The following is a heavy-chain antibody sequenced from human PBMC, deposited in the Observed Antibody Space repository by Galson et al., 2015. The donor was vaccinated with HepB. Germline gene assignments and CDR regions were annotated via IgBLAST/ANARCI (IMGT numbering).Heavy chain of an antibody. J-gene: IGHJ6*02. CDR3: ARSRGYGDYDYYYYYAMDV. D-gene: IGHD4-17*01. CDR2: TYYRSKWYN. V-gene: IGHV6-1*01. CDR1: GDSVSSSSAA. Sequence: CAISGDSVSSSSAAWNWIRQSPSRGLEWLGRTYYRSKWYNDYAVSVKSRITINPDTSKNQFSLRLNSVTPEDTAVYYCARSRGYGDYDYYYYYAMDVWGQGTTVTVSS.